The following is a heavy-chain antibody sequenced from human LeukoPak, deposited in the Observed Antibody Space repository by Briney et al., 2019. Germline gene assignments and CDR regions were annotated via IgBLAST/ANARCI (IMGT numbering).Heavy chain of an antibody. CDR2: INHSGST. Sequence: SETLSLTCAVYGGSFSGYYWSWIRQPPGKGLEWIGEINHSGSTNYNPSLKSRVTISVDTSKNQFSLKLSSVTAAGTAVYYCARVPYYYDSSFDYWGQGTLVTVSS. CDR1: GGSFSGYY. J-gene: IGHJ4*02. CDR3: ARVPYYYDSSFDY. V-gene: IGHV4-34*01. D-gene: IGHD3-22*01.